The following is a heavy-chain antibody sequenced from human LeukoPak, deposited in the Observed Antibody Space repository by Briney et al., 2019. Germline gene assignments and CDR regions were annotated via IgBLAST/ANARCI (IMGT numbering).Heavy chain of an antibody. CDR1: GGPITSHY. D-gene: IGHD1-26*01. CDR2: VSFSGTT. Sequence: SETLSLTCTVSGGPITSHYWSWIRQPPGKGLEWIGYVSFSGTTKYSPSLNNRVTISRDTSQNQFFLRLNSVTAADTAVYYCARTAVSGSYAFDYWGQGTLVTVSS. J-gene: IGHJ4*02. CDR3: ARTAVSGSYAFDY. V-gene: IGHV4-59*11.